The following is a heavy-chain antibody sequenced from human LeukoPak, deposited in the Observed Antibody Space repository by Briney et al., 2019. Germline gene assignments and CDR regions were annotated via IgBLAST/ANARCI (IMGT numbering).Heavy chain of an antibody. CDR3: ARGYGINWRVFCY. V-gene: IGHV3-33*01. D-gene: IGHD1-1*01. J-gene: IGHJ4*02. CDR2: IWNDGSNK. Sequence: GRSRRLTCAASGDTFSTDSMYWDRQAPGQGLEWVAVIWNDGSNKYYADSVKGRLTISRDNSKNTLFLQMNSLRAEDTAVYYCARGYGINWRVFCYWGPGILVTVSS. CDR1: GDTFSTDS.